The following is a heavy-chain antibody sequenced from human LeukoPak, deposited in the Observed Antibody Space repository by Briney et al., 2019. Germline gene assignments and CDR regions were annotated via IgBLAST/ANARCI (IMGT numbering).Heavy chain of an antibody. CDR3: AVATVSPAFDY. CDR2: IYYSGST. Sequence: PSETLSLTCTVSGGSISSGSYYWGWIRQPPGKGLEWIGYIYYSGSTYYNPSLKSRVTISVDTSKNQFSLKLSSVTAADTAVYYCAVATVSPAFDYWGQGTLVTVSS. D-gene: IGHD4-11*01. J-gene: IGHJ4*02. CDR1: GGSISSGSYY. V-gene: IGHV4-31*03.